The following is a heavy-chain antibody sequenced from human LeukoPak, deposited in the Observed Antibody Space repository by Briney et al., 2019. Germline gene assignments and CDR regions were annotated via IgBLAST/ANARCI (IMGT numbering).Heavy chain of an antibody. CDR2: ISSSSTI. D-gene: IGHD1-20*01. J-gene: IGHJ4*02. CDR1: GFTFSSYS. CDR3: PRDVVLFGISAWAANWNDFVY. V-gene: IGHV3-48*02. Sequence: GGSLRLSCAASGFTFSSYSMNWVRQAPGKGLEWVSYISSSSTINYSDSVKDRFTISRDNAKNSLYLQMNSLRDEETAVYYCPRDVVLFGISAWAANWNDFVYWGQGTLVTVSS.